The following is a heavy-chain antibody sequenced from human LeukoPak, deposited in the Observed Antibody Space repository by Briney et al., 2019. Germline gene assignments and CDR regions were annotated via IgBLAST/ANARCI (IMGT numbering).Heavy chain of an antibody. CDR2: ISYDGSNK. J-gene: IGHJ4*02. CDR3: AKDLWNDDHTPFDY. V-gene: IGHV3-30*18. Sequence: GGSLRLSCAASGFTFGSYAMHWVRQAPGKGLEWVAVISYDGSNKYYADSVKGRFTISRDNSKNTLYLQMSSLRAEDTAVYYCAKDLWNDDHTPFDYWGQGTLVTVSS. D-gene: IGHD1-1*01. CDR1: GFTFGSYA.